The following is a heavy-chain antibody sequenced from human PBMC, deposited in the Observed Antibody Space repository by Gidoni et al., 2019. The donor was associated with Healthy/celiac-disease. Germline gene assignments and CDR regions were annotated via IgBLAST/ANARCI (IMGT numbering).Heavy chain of an antibody. J-gene: IGHJ6*02. CDR3: AKDPHYDFWSGYYTRYSYYGMDV. CDR1: GFSFSSYG. Sequence: QVQMVESGGGLVQPGRSLRLSWAASGFSFSSYGRHWVRRAPGKGREWVAVISYDGSNNYYADSVKGRFTISRDNSKNTLYLQMNSLRAEDTAVYYCAKDPHYDFWSGYYTRYSYYGMDVWGQGTTVTVSS. D-gene: IGHD3-3*01. V-gene: IGHV3-30*18. CDR2: ISYDGSNN.